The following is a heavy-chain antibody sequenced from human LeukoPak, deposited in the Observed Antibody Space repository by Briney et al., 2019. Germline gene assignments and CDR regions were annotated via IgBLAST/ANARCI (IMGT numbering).Heavy chain of an antibody. CDR2: IYYSGST. CDR1: GGSISSSSYY. CDR3: ARRDCSSTSCPLQAFDI. D-gene: IGHD2-2*01. J-gene: IGHJ3*02. Sequence: SETLSLTCTVSGGSISSSSYYWGWIRQPPGKGLEWIGSIYYSGSTYYNPSLRSRVTISVDTSKNQFSLKLNSVTAADTAVYYCARRDCSSTSCPLQAFDIWGQGTMVTVSS. V-gene: IGHV4-39*01.